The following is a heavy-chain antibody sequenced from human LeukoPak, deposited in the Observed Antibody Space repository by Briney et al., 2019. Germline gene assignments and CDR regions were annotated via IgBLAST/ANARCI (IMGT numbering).Heavy chain of an antibody. CDR3: AKDDAWLRFLY. D-gene: IGHD5-12*01. V-gene: IGHV3-23*01. J-gene: IGHJ4*02. Sequence: GGSLRLSCAASGFTFSSYEMHWVRQAPGKGLEWVSSISGNGDITYYADSVKGRFTISRDNSKNTLYLQMNSLRAEDTAIYYCAKDDAWLRFLYWGQGTLVTVSS. CDR1: GFTFSSYE. CDR2: ISGNGDIT.